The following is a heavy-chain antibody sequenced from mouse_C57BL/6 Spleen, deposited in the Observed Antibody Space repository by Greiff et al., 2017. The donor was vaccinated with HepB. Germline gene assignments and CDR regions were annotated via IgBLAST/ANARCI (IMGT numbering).Heavy chain of an antibody. D-gene: IGHD2-3*01. J-gene: IGHJ4*01. V-gene: IGHV2-9-1*01. CDR1: GFSFTSYA. CDR2: IWTGGGT. Sequence: VQLVESGPGLVAPSQSLSISCTVSGFSFTSYAISWVRQPPGKGLEWLGVIWTGGGTNYNSALKSRLSISKDNSKSQVFLKMNSLQTDDTARYYCARNTFGDGYYDYAMDYWGQGTSVTVSS. CDR3: ARNTFGDGYYDYAMDY.